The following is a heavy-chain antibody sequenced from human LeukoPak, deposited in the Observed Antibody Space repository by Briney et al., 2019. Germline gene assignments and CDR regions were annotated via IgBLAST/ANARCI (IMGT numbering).Heavy chain of an antibody. CDR3: ARGDGYNLVFDY. Sequence: SETLSLTCTVSGGSISSYYWSWTRQPPGKGLEWIGYIYYSGSTNYNPSLKSRVTISVDTSKNQFSLKLSSVTAADTAVYYCARGDGYNLVFDYWGQGTLVTVSS. CDR2: IYYSGST. J-gene: IGHJ4*02. V-gene: IGHV4-59*01. CDR1: GGSISSYY. D-gene: IGHD5-24*01.